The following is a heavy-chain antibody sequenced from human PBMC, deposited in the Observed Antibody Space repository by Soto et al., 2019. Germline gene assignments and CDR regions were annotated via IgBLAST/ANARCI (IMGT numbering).Heavy chain of an antibody. V-gene: IGHV3-23*01. CDR2: ISAGGGRT. D-gene: IGHD3-22*01. CDR3: TKGYYYETCGYFDS. J-gene: IGHJ4*02. Sequence: EVQLLESGGGLVQPGGSLRLSCAASGFTFSSYAMGWVHQAPGKGLELVSTISAGGGRTYYADSVKGRFTISRDNSKNTLYLQMNSLRAEDTAVYYCTKGYYYETCGYFDSWGQGTLVTVSS. CDR1: GFTFSSYA.